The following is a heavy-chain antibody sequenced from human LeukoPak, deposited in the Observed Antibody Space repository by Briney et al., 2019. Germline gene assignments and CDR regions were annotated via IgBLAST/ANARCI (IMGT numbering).Heavy chain of an antibody. J-gene: IGHJ4*02. CDR1: GYTFTSYY. CDR3: AREGGVWGSYRYIDY. Sequence: GASVKVSCKASGYTFTSYYMHWVRQAPGQGLEWMGIINPSGGSTSYAQKFQGRVTMTRDMSTSTVYMELSSLRSDDTAVYYCAREGGVWGSYRYIDYWGQGTLVTVSS. V-gene: IGHV1-46*01. CDR2: INPSGGST. D-gene: IGHD3-16*02.